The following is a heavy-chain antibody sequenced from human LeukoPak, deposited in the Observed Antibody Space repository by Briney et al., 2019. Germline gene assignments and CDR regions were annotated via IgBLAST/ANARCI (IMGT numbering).Heavy chain of an antibody. CDR3: ARAPYYYDSSGYYQPYYYYYMDV. Sequence: ASVKVSCKASGYTFTSYGISWVRQAPGQGLEWMGWISAYNGNTNYAQKLQGRVTMTTDTSTSTAYMELRSLRSDDTAVYYCARAPYYYDSSGYYQPYYYYYMDVWGKGTTVTISS. J-gene: IGHJ6*03. D-gene: IGHD3-22*01. CDR1: GYTFTSYG. V-gene: IGHV1-18*01. CDR2: ISAYNGNT.